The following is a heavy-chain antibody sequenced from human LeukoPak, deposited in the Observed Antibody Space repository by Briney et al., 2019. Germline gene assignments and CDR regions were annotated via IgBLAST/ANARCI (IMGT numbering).Heavy chain of an antibody. CDR1: GGTFSSYA. Sequence: SVKVSCKASGGTFSSYAISWVRQAPGQGLEWMGGIIPIFGTANYAQKFQGRVTITADESTSTAYMELSSLRSEDTAVYYCARDYYGSGTYYKPFDYWGQGTLVTVSS. V-gene: IGHV1-69*13. CDR2: IIPIFGTA. CDR3: ARDYYGSGTYYKPFDY. D-gene: IGHD3-10*01. J-gene: IGHJ4*02.